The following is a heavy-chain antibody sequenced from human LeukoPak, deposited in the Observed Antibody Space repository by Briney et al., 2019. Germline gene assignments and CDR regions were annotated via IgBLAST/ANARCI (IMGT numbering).Heavy chain of an antibody. Sequence: SVKVSCKASGGTFSSYAISWVRQAPGQGLEGMGRIIPIFGTANYAQKFQGRVTITPDKSTSTAYMELSSLRSEDTAVYYCAGGDIVVVPAATHYYYYGMDVWGKGTTVTVSS. V-gene: IGHV1-69*06. D-gene: IGHD2-2*01. CDR1: GGTFSSYA. J-gene: IGHJ6*04. CDR2: IIPIFGTA. CDR3: AGGDIVVVPAATHYYYYGMDV.